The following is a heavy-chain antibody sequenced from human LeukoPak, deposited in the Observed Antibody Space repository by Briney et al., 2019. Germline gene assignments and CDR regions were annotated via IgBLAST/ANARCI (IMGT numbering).Heavy chain of an antibody. J-gene: IGHJ6*03. CDR1: GGSFSGDY. CDR2: INHSGST. V-gene: IGHV4-34*01. Sequence: SETLSLTCAVYGGSFSGDYWSWIRQPPGKGLEWIGEINHSGSTNYNPSLKSRVTISVDASKNQFSLKLSSVTAADTAVYYCAKSPQKKNYYYYYYMDVWGKGTTVTVSS. CDR3: AKSPQKKNYYYYYYMDV.